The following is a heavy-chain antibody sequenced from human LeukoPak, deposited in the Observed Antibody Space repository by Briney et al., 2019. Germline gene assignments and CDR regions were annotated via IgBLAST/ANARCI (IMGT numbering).Heavy chain of an antibody. CDR1: GGSISSYY. Sequence: SETLSLTCTVSGGSISSYYWSWIRQPPGKGPEWIGYIYYSGSTNYNPSLKSRVTISVDTSKNQFSLKLSSVTAADTAVYYCARGRALRFLEWLFLDYWGQGTLVTVSS. D-gene: IGHD3-3*01. V-gene: IGHV4-59*01. CDR3: ARGRALRFLEWLFLDY. CDR2: IYYSGST. J-gene: IGHJ4*02.